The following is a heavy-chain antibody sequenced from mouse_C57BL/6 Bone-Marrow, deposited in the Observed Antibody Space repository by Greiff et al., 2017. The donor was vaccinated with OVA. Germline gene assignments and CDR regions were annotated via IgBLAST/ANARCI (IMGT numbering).Heavy chain of an antibody. CDR2: ISDGGSYT. Sequence: EVKLVESGGGLVKPGGSLKLSCAASGFTFSSYAMSWVRQTPEKRLEWVATISDGGSYTYYPDNVKGRFTISRDNAKNNLYLQMSHLKSEDTAMYYCARDLGPYWYFDVWGTGTTVTVSS. J-gene: IGHJ1*03. CDR3: ARDLGPYWYFDV. CDR1: GFTFSSYA. V-gene: IGHV5-4*01.